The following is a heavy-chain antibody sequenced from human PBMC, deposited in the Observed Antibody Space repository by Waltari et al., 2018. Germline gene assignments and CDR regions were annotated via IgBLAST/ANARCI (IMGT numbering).Heavy chain of an antibody. D-gene: IGHD3-22*01. CDR2: IYYRGST. V-gene: IGHV4-39*01. CDR3: ASTVYYDSSGWTYYFDY. J-gene: IGHJ4*02. CDR1: GGSISRSSYY. Sequence: QLQLQESGPGLVKPSETLSLTCTVSGGSISRSSYYWGWIRQPPGKGLEWIGSIYYRGSTYYNPSLKSRVTISVDTSKNQFSLKLSSVTAADTAVYYCASTVYYDSSGWTYYFDYWGQGTLVTVSS.